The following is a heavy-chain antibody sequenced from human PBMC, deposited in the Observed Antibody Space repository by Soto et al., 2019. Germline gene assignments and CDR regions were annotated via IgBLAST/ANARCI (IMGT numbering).Heavy chain of an antibody. CDR3: ARAHETLWSGARIMGIDY. CDR1: GYTFTSYG. CDR2: ISAYNGNT. J-gene: IGHJ4*02. Sequence: ASVKVSCKASGYTFTSYGISWVRQAPGQGLEWMGWISAYNGNTNYAQKLQGRVTMTTDTSTSTAYMELRSLRSDDTAVYYCARAHETLWSGARIMGIDYWGQGTLVTVSS. D-gene: IGHD3-10*01. V-gene: IGHV1-18*04.